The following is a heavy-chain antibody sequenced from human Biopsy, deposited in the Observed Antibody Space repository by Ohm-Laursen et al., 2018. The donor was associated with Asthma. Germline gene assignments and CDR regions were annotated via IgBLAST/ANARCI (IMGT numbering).Heavy chain of an antibody. J-gene: IGHJ6*02. Sequence: SSVKVSCKAPGGTFSNLAISWVRQAPGQGLEWLGGIMTVFGTTNYAQKFQGRVTITADESTSAAYMEVTSLRSEDTAIYYCARCQVGYSSGWSLLLKKIYYSGMDVWGQGTAVTVSS. CDR1: GGTFSNLA. CDR3: ARCQVGYSSGWSLLLKKIYYSGMDV. D-gene: IGHD6-19*01. CDR2: IMTVFGTT. V-gene: IGHV1-69*01.